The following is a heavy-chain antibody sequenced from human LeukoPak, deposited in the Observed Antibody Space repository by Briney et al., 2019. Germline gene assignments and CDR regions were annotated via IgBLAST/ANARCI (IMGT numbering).Heavy chain of an antibody. D-gene: IGHD3-10*01. V-gene: IGHV3-48*02. J-gene: IGHJ4*02. CDR1: GFTFSSCS. CDR3: ARNAGTHYYGSGRDY. CDR2: ISSSSSTI. Sequence: GGSLRLSCAVSGFTFSSCSMNWVRQAPGKGLEWVSYISSSSSTIYYADSVKGRFTISRDNAKNSLYLQMNSLRDEDTAVYYCARNAGTHYYGSGRDYWGQGTLVTVSS.